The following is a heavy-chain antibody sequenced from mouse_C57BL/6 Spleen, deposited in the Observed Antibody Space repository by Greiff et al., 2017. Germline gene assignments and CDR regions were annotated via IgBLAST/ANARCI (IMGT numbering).Heavy chain of an antibody. CDR1: GYTFTSYW. D-gene: IGHD3-2*02. Sequence: QVQLQQPGAELVMPGASVKLSCKASGYTFTSYWMHWVKQRPGQGLEWIGEIDPSDSYTNYNQKFKGKSTLTVDKSSSTAYMQLSSLTSEDSAVYYCARSGQLRPDYWGQGTTLTVSS. CDR2: IDPSDSYT. J-gene: IGHJ2*01. V-gene: IGHV1-69*01. CDR3: ARSGQLRPDY.